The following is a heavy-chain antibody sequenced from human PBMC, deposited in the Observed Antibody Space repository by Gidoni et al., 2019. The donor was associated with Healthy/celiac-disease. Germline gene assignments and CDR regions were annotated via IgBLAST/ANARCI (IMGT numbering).Heavy chain of an antibody. V-gene: IGHV3-11*06. D-gene: IGHD4-17*01. J-gene: IGHJ2*01. Sequence: QVQLVESGGGLVKPGGYLRLSCAASGFTFSDYYMSWIRQAPGKGLEWVSSISSSSSYTNYADSVKGRFTISRDNAKNSLYLQMNSLRAEDTAVYYCARDKTTVTTRYFDLWGRGTLVTVSS. CDR3: ARDKTTVTTRYFDL. CDR2: ISSSSSYT. CDR1: GFTFSDYY.